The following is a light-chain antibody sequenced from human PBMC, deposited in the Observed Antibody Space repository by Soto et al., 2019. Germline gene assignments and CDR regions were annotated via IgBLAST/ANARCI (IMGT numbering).Light chain of an antibody. V-gene: IGLV1-40*01. CDR3: QSFDSSRVDV. J-gene: IGLJ1*01. Sequence: QSALAQPPSVSGAPGQRVTISCTGSSSNIGTGYDVHWYQQLPGTAPKLLIYGNSNRPSGVPDRFSGSKSGTSASLAITGLQAEGEADYYCQSFDSSRVDVFGTGTKVTVL. CDR1: SSNIGTGYD. CDR2: GNS.